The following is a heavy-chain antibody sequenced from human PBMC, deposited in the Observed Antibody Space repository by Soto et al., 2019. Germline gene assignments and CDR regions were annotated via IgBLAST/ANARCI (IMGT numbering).Heavy chain of an antibody. J-gene: IGHJ4*02. V-gene: IGHV3-74*01. CDR3: ARDHSIAAAVDY. Sequence: GCLRRSCSASGFTFSSYWMHWVRQAPGKGLVWVPLINSDGSSTSYADSVKGRFTISRDNAKNTLYLQMNSLRAEDTAVYYCARDHSIAAAVDYWAREPWSPSTQ. CDR1: GFTFSSYW. CDR2: INSDGSST. D-gene: IGHD6-13*01.